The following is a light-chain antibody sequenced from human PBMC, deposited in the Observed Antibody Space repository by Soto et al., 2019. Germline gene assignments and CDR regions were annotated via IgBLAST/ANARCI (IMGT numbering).Light chain of an antibody. V-gene: IGKV1-9*01. CDR2: VTS. J-gene: IGKJ4*01. CDR3: QQLNTYPFT. CDR1: QDISSY. Sequence: DVQLTQSPSFLSASVGDRVTITCRASQDISSYLAWYQQNPGKPPKLLIYVTSTLQSGVPSRFSGSGSGTEFTLTISSLQPEDFATYFCQQLNTYPFTVGGGTKVDIK.